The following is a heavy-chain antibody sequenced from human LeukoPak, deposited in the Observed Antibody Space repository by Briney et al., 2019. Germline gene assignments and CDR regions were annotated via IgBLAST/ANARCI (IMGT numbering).Heavy chain of an antibody. CDR3: ARTPTPSYYYYYYMDV. Sequence: SVKVSCKASGGTFSNYGITWVRQAPGQGLEWMGGIIPVFGTANYAQKFQGRVTITADKSTSTAYMELSSLRSEDTAVYYCARTPTPSYYYYYYMDVWGKGTTVTVSS. J-gene: IGHJ6*03. CDR1: GGTFSNYG. CDR2: IIPVFGTA. V-gene: IGHV1-69*06.